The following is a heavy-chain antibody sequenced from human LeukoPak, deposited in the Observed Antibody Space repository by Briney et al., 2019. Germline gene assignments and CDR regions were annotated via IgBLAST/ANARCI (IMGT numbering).Heavy chain of an antibody. CDR2: INPNSGGT. CDR3: ARDKDTDYYYGMDV. J-gene: IGHJ6*02. Sequence: ASVKVSCKASGYTFTDYYMHWVRQAPGQGLEWMGWINPNSGGTNYAQNFQGRVTMTRDTSISTAYMELSRLRFDDTAVYYCARDKDTDYYYGMDVWGQGTTVTVSS. V-gene: IGHV1-2*02. CDR1: GYTFTDYY. D-gene: IGHD2-15*01.